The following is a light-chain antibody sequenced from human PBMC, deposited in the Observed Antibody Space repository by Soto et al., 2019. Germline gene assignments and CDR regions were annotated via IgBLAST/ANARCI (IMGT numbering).Light chain of an antibody. J-gene: IGLJ2*01. CDR2: EVS. CDR3: SSYTSGSTPVV. Sequence: QSALTQPASVSGSPGQSITISCTGTSSDVGDYNYVSWYQQHPGRAPKLMIYEVSNRPSGVSTRFSGSKSANTASLTISGLQAEDEADYYCSSYTSGSTPVVFGGGTKLTV. V-gene: IGLV2-14*01. CDR1: SSDVGDYNY.